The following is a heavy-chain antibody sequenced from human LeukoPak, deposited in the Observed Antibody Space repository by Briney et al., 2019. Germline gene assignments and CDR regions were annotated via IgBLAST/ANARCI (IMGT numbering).Heavy chain of an antibody. V-gene: IGHV1-18*01. CDR1: GGTFSSYG. CDR2: ISAYNGNT. CDR3: ANTASYCSSTSCYTSLDY. D-gene: IGHD2-2*02. Sequence: ASVKVSCKASGGTFSSYGISWVRQAPGQGLEWMGWISAYNGNTNYAQKLQGRVTMTTDTSTSTAYMELRSLRSDDTAVYYCANTASYCSSTSCYTSLDYWGQGTLVTVSS. J-gene: IGHJ4*02.